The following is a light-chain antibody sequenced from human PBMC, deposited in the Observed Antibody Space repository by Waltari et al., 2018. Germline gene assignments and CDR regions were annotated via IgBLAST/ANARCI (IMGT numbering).Light chain of an antibody. CDR2: GAS. J-gene: IGKJ4*01. CDR3: QQYGSSPLT. CDR1: QSVATYY. V-gene: IGKV3-20*01. Sequence: DIVLTQSPGTLSLSPGERATLSCRASQSVATYYFAWYQQTPGQAPRLLIYGASSRATGIPDRFSGGGSGTDFTLTISRLEPEDFAVYYCQQYGSSPLTFGGGTKVEIK.